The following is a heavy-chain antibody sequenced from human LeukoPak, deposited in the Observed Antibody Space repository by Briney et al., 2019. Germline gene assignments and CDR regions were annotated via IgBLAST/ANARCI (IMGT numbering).Heavy chain of an antibody. D-gene: IGHD1-26*01. Sequence: PGGSLRLSCAASGFTFSSYWMSWVRQAPGKGLEWVANIRQDGTEKYYVDSVKGRFTISRDNAKNTLYLQMNSLRAEDTAVYYCANRREGPYHWGQGTLVTVSS. V-gene: IGHV3-7*01. CDR2: IRQDGTEK. CDR1: GFTFSSYW. J-gene: IGHJ5*02. CDR3: ANRREGPYH.